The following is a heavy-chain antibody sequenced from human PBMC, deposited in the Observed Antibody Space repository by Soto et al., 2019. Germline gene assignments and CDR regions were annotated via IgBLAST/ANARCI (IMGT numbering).Heavy chain of an antibody. J-gene: IGHJ6*02. V-gene: IGHV6-1*01. D-gene: IGHD5-18*01. CDR2: TYYRSKWYN. CDR1: GDSVSSNSAA. CDR3: ARDEGPGRLYSYGYYFYYMDV. Sequence: SQTLSLTCAISGDSVSSNSAAWNWIRQSPSRGLEWLGRTYYRSKWYNDYAVSVKSRITINPYTARNQFTLQLNSVTPEDTAVYYCARDEGPGRLYSYGYYFYYMDVWGQGTMVTVSS.